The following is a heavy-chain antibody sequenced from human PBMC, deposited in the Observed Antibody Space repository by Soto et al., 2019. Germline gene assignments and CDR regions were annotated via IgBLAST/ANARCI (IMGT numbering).Heavy chain of an antibody. Sequence: EVQLLESGGGLVQPGGSLRLSCAASGFTFSSYAMSWVRQAPGKGLEWVSAISGSGGSTYYADSVKGRFTISRDNSKNTLYLQMNSLRAADTAVYYCAKDRTSSSSMGYWGQGTLVTVSS. CDR1: GFTFSSYA. D-gene: IGHD6-6*01. CDR2: ISGSGGST. J-gene: IGHJ4*02. V-gene: IGHV3-23*01. CDR3: AKDRTSSSSMGY.